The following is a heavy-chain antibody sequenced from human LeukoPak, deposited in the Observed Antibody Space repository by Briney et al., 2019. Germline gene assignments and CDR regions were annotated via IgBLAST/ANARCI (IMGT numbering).Heavy chain of an antibody. J-gene: IGHJ5*02. CDR2: ISSSGSTI. D-gene: IGHD2-2*01. Sequence: PGGSLRLSCAASGFTFSDYYMSWIRQAPGKGLEWVSYISSSGSTIYYADSVKGRFTISRDSAKNSLYLQMNSLRAEDTAVYYCARSGYCSSTSCYRWFDPWGQGTLVTVSS. CDR1: GFTFSDYY. V-gene: IGHV3-11*01. CDR3: ARSGYCSSTSCYRWFDP.